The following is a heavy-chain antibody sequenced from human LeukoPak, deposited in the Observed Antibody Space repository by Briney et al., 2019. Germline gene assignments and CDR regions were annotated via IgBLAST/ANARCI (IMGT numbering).Heavy chain of an antibody. Sequence: GRSLRLSCAASGFTFSFYSMNCVRQAPGKGLEWVSYICPSSSTIVSADSSRVRFTMSRDNAKNSLYLQINSLRDEDTAVYYCARGAYNSGPDYWGQGALVTVAS. J-gene: IGHJ4*02. V-gene: IGHV3-48*02. CDR2: ICPSSSTI. CDR1: GFTFSFYS. CDR3: ARGAYNSGPDY. D-gene: IGHD6-19*01.